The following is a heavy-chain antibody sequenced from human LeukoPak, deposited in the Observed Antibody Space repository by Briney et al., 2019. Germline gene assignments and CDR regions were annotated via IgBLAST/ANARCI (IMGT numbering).Heavy chain of an antibody. Sequence: ASVKVSCKASGYTFTGYYMHWVRQAPGQGLEWMGWINPNSGGTNYAQKFQGRVTMTRDTSISTAYMELSRLRSDDTAVYYCARDLTYYYGSGSTGLDYWGQGTLVTVSS. V-gene: IGHV1-2*02. D-gene: IGHD3-10*01. CDR2: INPNSGGT. J-gene: IGHJ4*02. CDR3: ARDLTYYYGSGSTGLDY. CDR1: GYTFTGYY.